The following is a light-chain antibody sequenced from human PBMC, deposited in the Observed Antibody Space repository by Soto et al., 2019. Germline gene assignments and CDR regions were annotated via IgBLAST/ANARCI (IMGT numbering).Light chain of an antibody. V-gene: IGKV1-6*01. J-gene: IGKJ5*01. CDR1: QGIRND. CDR2: AAS. Sequence: AIQMTQSPSSLSASVGDRVTITCRASQGIRNDLGWFQQKPRKAPKLLIYAASNLQSGVPSRFSGSGSGTDFTLTISSLQPEDFAVYYCQQYGSSPSITFGQGTRLEIK. CDR3: QQYGSSPSIT.